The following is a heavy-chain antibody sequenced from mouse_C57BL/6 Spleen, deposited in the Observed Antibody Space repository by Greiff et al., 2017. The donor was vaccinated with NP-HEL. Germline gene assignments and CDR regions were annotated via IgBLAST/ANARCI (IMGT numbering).Heavy chain of an antibody. CDR1: GYTFTDYE. CDR2: IDPETGGT. CDR3: TRGGYYVNYYAMDY. J-gene: IGHJ4*01. D-gene: IGHD2-3*01. Sequence: VQLQQSGAELVRPGASVTLSCKASGYTFTDYEMHWVKQTPVHGLEWIGSIDPETGGTAYNQKFKGKAILTADKSSSTAYMELRSLTSEDSAVYYCTRGGYYVNYYAMDYWGQGTSVTVSS. V-gene: IGHV1-15*01.